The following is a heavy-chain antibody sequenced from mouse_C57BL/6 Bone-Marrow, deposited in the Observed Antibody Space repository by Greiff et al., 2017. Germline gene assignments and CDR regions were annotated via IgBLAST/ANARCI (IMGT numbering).Heavy chain of an antibody. Sequence: QVTLKVSGPGILQPSQTLSLTCSFSGFSLSTFGMGVGWIRQPSGKGLEWLAHIWWDDDKYYKPALKSRLTISKDTSNNQVFLKIANVDTADTATYYWARGTYYDDSSRFDYWGQGTTLTGSS. CDR3: ARGTYYDDSSRFDY. CDR2: IWWDDDK. D-gene: IGHD1-1*01. J-gene: IGHJ2*01. V-gene: IGHV8-8*01. CDR1: GFSLSTFGMG.